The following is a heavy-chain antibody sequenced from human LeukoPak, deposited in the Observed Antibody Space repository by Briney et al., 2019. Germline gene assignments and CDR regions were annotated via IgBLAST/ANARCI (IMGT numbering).Heavy chain of an antibody. Sequence: GGSLRLSCAASGFIFSRYGMHWVRQAPGKGLEWVAFIRYDGSNKYYADSVKGRFTISRDNSKNTLYPQMNSLRAEDTAVYYCAKSDYVWGSYRYSQSFDYWGQGTLVTVSS. V-gene: IGHV3-30*02. CDR2: IRYDGSNK. D-gene: IGHD3-16*02. CDR3: AKSDYVWGSYRYSQSFDY. CDR1: GFIFSRYG. J-gene: IGHJ4*02.